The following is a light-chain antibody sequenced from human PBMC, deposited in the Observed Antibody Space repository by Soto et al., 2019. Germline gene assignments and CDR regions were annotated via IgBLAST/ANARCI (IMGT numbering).Light chain of an antibody. J-gene: IGKJ4*01. Sequence: EIVLTQSPATLSLSPGERATLSCRASQSVTTYLAWYQQKPGQAPRLLIYDASNRATGIPARFSGSGSGTDFTLTLSSLEPEDFAVYYCHQCAHWPLTFGGGTKVEIK. V-gene: IGKV3-11*01. CDR1: QSVTTY. CDR3: HQCAHWPLT. CDR2: DAS.